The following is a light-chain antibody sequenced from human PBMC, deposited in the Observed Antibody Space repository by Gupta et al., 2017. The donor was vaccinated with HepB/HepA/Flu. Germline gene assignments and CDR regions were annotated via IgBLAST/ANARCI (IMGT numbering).Light chain of an antibody. V-gene: IGKV3-11*01. CDR1: QSIGSS. Sequence: EIVLTQSPATLSLSPVESATLPCMASQSIGSSLAWYQQKPGQAPRLFIYDASNRDAGITARFGGIGYGKDFTLTISSREQEDFAVYYCQQRYDWHSIIFGQGTKLDIK. J-gene: IGKJ2*01. CDR3: QQRYDWHSII. CDR2: DAS.